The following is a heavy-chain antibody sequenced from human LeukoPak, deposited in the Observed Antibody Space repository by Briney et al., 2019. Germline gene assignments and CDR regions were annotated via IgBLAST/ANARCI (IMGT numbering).Heavy chain of an antibody. CDR1: GFTFSSYS. CDR2: ISSSSSYI. J-gene: IGHJ6*04. D-gene: IGHD3-10*02. V-gene: IGHV3-21*01. CDR3: AELGITMIGGV. Sequence: GGSLRLSCAASGFTFSSYSMNWVRQATGKGLEWVSSISSSSSYIYYADSVKGRFTISRDNAKNSLYLQMNSLRAEDTAVYYCAELGITMIGGVWGKGTTVTISS.